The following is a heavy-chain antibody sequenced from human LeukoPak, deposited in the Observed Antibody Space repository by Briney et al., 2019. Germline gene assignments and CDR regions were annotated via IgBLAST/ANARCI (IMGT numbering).Heavy chain of an antibody. Sequence: GGSLRLSCAASGFTFSSYAMHWVRQAPGKGLEWVAVISYDGSNKYYADSVKGRFTISRDNSKNTLYLQMNSLRAGDTAVYYCAREILTLEAAGAFGYWGQGTLVTVSS. D-gene: IGHD2-8*01. V-gene: IGHV3-30*04. J-gene: IGHJ4*02. CDR1: GFTFSSYA. CDR3: AREILTLEAAGAFGY. CDR2: ISYDGSNK.